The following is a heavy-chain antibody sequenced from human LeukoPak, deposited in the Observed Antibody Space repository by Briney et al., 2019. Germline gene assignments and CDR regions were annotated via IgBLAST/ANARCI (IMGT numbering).Heavy chain of an antibody. CDR1: GFTFSNDW. Sequence: GGSLRLSCAASGFTFSNDWMSWVRQAPGKGLEWVGRIKSKTDGGTTDYAAPVKGRFTISRDDSKNTLYLQMNSLKTEDTAVYYCTADYYGSGSCDYWGQGTLVTVSS. D-gene: IGHD3-10*01. V-gene: IGHV3-15*01. CDR2: IKSKTDGGTT. J-gene: IGHJ4*02. CDR3: TADYYGSGSCDY.